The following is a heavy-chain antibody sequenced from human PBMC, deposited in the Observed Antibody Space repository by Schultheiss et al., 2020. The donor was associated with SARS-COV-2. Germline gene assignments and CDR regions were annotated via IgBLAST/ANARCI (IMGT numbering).Heavy chain of an antibody. CDR2: IYPGDSDT. CDR1: GYSFTSYW. D-gene: IGHD5-18*01. J-gene: IGHJ3*02. V-gene: IGHV5-51*01. Sequence: GGSLRLSCKGSGYSFTSYWIGWVRQMPGKGLEWMGIIYPGDSDTRYSPSFQGQVTISADKSISTAYLQWSSLRAEDTAVYYCARGIQLWPWELSAFDIWGQGTMVTVSS. CDR3: ARGIQLWPWELSAFDI.